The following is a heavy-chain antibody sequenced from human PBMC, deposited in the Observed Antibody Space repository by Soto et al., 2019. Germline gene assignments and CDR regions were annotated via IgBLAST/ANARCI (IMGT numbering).Heavy chain of an antibody. D-gene: IGHD5-12*01. J-gene: IGHJ6*03. CDR3: ARRRGYDYSDYYYYYMDV. CDR1: GGSISSYY. V-gene: IGHV4-59*08. CDR2: IYYSGST. Sequence: TSETLSLTCTVSGGSISSYYWSWIRQPPGKGLEWIGYIYYSGSTNYNPSLKSRVTISVDTSKNQFSLKLSSVTAADTAVYYCARRRGYDYSDYYYYYMDVWGKGTTVTVSS.